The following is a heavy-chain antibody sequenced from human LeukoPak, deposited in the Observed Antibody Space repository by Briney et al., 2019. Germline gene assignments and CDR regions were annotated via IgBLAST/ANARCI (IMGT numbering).Heavy chain of an antibody. D-gene: IGHD5-18*01. CDR1: GYSISSGYY. J-gene: IGHJ4*02. V-gene: IGHV4-38-2*01. CDR2: IYHNGNT. Sequence: KPSETLSLTCAVSGYSISSGYYWGWIRQPPGKGLEWIGTIYHNGNTYYNPSLKSRVTISVDTSKNQFSLKLTSVTAADTALYYCTRVRYNYGDSDYWGQGTLVTVSS. CDR3: TRVRYNYGDSDY.